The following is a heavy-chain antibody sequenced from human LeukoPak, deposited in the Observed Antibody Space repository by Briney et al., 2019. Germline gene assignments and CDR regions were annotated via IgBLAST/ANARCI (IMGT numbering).Heavy chain of an antibody. D-gene: IGHD3-10*01. V-gene: IGHV3-30*02. CDR2: IPYDGSNK. J-gene: IGHJ6*03. CDR1: GFAFSRHG. Sequence: PGGSLRLSCAASGFAFSRHGIHWVRQAPGKELEWVAFIPYDGSNKFYADSVKGRFTISRDNSKNTLYLQMNSLRAEDTAVYYCAKGVGGSANYYYMDVWGKGTTVTVSS. CDR3: AKGVGGSANYYYMDV.